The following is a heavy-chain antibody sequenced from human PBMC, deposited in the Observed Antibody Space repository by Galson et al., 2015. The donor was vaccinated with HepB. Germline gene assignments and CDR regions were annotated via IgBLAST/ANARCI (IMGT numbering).Heavy chain of an antibody. CDR1: GFTFSRYG. V-gene: IGHV3-64*01. D-gene: IGHD5-18*01. J-gene: IGHJ4*02. CDR2: ISGDGGST. Sequence: SLRLSCAASGFTFSRYGMHWVRQAPGKGLEDVSVISGDGGSTSYANSVKGRFTISRDNSNNMLYLQMGSLRAEDLAVYYCARVGLQLYFDYWGQGTLVTVSS. CDR3: ARVGLQLYFDY.